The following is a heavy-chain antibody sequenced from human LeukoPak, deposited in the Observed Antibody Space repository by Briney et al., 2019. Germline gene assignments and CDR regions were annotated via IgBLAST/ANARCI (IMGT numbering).Heavy chain of an antibody. J-gene: IGHJ4*02. V-gene: IGHV3-48*02. D-gene: IGHD6-19*01. CDR3: ARGLEDSSGWYYFDY. CDR2: ISSSSTII. CDR1: GFTFSHYS. Sequence: GGSLRLSCAASGFTFSHYSMNWVRQAPGKGLEWVSYISSSSTIIYYADSVKGRFAISRDNAKNSLYLQMNSLRDEDTAVYYCARGLEDSSGWYYFDYWGQGTLVTVSS.